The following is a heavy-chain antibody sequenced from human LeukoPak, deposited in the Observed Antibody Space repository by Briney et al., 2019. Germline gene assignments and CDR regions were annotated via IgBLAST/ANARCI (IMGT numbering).Heavy chain of an antibody. J-gene: IGHJ4*02. Sequence: PGGSLRLSCAASGFTFSSYAMHWVRQAPGKGLEYVSAISSNGGSTYYANSVKGRFTISRDNSKNTLYLQMGSLRAEDMAVYYCARGLFYDILTGTPFDYWGQGTLSTVSS. CDR3: ARGLFYDILTGTPFDY. CDR2: ISSNGGST. CDR1: GFTFSSYA. V-gene: IGHV3-64*01. D-gene: IGHD3-9*01.